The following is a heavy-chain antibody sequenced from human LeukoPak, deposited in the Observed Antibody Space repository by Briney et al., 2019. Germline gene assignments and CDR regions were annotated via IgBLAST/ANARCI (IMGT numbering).Heavy chain of an antibody. V-gene: IGHV4-59*01. CDR3: ARGLYDYVWGSYRYTDAFDI. CDR2: IYYSGST. Sequence: SETLSLTCTVSGGSISSYYWSWIRQPPGKGLEWIGYIYYSGSTNYNPSLKSRVTISVDTSKNQFSLKLSSVTAADPAVYYCARGLYDYVWGSYRYTDAFDIWGQGTMVTVSS. D-gene: IGHD3-16*02. J-gene: IGHJ3*02. CDR1: GGSISSYY.